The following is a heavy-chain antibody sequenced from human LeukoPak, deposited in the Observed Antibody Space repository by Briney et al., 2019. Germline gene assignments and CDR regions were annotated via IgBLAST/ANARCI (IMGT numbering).Heavy chain of an antibody. V-gene: IGHV3-21*03. Sequence: GGSLRFSCAASGLTFSSYNMNWVRQAPGKGLEWVSSISSRTDYVYYADSVKGRFTISRDNAKNLLYLQMNSLKSEDTAVYYCARIGLAVAGADYWGQGTLVSVSS. D-gene: IGHD6-13*01. CDR3: ARIGLAVAGADY. CDR1: GLTFSSYN. CDR2: ISSRTDYV. J-gene: IGHJ4*02.